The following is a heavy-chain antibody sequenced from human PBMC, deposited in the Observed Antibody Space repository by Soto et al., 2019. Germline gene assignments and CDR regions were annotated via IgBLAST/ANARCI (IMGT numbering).Heavy chain of an antibody. J-gene: IGHJ4*02. CDR2: INPNSGGT. CDR3: ARVNVVVVAATREYYFDY. Sequence: GXSVKGSYRASGYTFTGYYMHWVRQAPVQGLEWMGWINPNSGGTNYAQKFQGRVTMTRDTSISTAYMELSRLRSDDTAVYYCARVNVVVVAATREYYFDYWGQGTLVTVYS. CDR1: GYTFTGYY. V-gene: IGHV1-2*02. D-gene: IGHD2-15*01.